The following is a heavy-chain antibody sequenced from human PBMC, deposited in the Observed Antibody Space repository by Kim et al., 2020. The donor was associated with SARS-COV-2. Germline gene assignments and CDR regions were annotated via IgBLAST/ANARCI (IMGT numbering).Heavy chain of an antibody. V-gene: IGHV3-74*01. Sequence: NYADSMKGRFTISRDNAKNTLYLQMNSLRAEDTAVYYCARKPYNWNDLDYWGQGTLVTVSS. J-gene: IGHJ4*02. D-gene: IGHD1-1*01. CDR3: ARKPYNWNDLDY.